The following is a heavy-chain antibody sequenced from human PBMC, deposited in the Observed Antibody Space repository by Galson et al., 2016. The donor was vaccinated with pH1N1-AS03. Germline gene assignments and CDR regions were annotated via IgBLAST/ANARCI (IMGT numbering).Heavy chain of an antibody. CDR2: INPNNGVT. J-gene: IGHJ6*02. Sequence: VKVSCKASGYIFTGFYVHWVRQAPGQGLEWMGWINPNNGVTNYAQKFQAWVPMTGDTSISTAYMELYGLKSDDTAVYYCARDPRGPCSSATCATTYYFGMDVWGQGTTVIVSS. D-gene: IGHD1-26*01. CDR1: GYIFTGFY. V-gene: IGHV1-2*04. CDR3: ARDPRGPCSSATCATTYYFGMDV.